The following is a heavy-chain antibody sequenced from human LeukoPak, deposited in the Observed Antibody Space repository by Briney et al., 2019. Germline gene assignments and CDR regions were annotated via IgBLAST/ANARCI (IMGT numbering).Heavy chain of an antibody. D-gene: IGHD3-10*01. CDR2: IYYSGST. Sequence: SETLSLTCTVSGGSISSSSYYWGWIRQPPGNGLEWIGSIYYSGSTYYNPSLKSRVTISVDTSKNQFSLKLSSVTAADTAVYYCARHRASGDNWFDPWGQGTLVTVSS. J-gene: IGHJ5*02. CDR1: GGSISSSSYY. V-gene: IGHV4-39*01. CDR3: ARHRASGDNWFDP.